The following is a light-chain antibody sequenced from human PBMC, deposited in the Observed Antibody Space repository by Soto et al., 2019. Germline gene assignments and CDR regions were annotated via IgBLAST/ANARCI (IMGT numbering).Light chain of an antibody. V-gene: IGKV1-17*01. J-gene: IGKJ2*01. CDR1: QGTAAG. CDR2: GAT. CDR3: LQDDASEEWT. Sequence: DIQVTQSPSSLSVSVGDSVTLTCRASQGTAAGLSWYQQIPGQAPTLLIYGATTLQTGVPSRFSASASGTEFTLTINGLQPEDVATYYCLQDDASEEWTFGQVTKLDI.